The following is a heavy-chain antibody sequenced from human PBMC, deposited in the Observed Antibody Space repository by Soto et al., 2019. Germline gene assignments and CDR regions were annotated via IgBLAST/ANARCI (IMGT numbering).Heavy chain of an antibody. CDR1: GFTFSSYD. CDR2: ISSNGGTT. J-gene: IGHJ4*02. D-gene: IGHD1-7*01. CDR3: VRRVSGNYDD. Sequence: EVQLAESGGGMVQPGGSLRLSCVASGFTFSSYDMHWVRQAPGKGLEYVSSISSNGGTTYYGNSVKGRFTISRDNSKNTLYLQLCSLSAQDMAVYYCVRRVSGNYDDWGPGTLVSVSS. V-gene: IGHV3-64*01.